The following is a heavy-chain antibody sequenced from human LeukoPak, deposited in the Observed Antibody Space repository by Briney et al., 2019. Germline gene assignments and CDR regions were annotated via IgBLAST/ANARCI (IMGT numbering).Heavy chain of an antibody. CDR3: AKDRASSGWYSYYFDY. Sequence: GGSLRLSCAASGFTFSSYGMHWVRQAPGKGLEWVAFIRYDGSNKYYADSVKGRFTISRDNSKNTLYLQMNSLRAEDTAVYYCAKDRASSGWYSYYFDYWGQGTLVTVSS. D-gene: IGHD6-19*01. V-gene: IGHV3-30*02. J-gene: IGHJ4*02. CDR1: GFTFSSYG. CDR2: IRYDGSNK.